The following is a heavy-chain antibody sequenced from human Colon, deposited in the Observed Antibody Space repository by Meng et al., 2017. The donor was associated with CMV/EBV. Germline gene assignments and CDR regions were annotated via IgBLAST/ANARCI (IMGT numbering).Heavy chain of an antibody. CDR3: ARDIDH. J-gene: IGHJ5*02. CDR1: GFTFSSYN. V-gene: IGHV3-21*01. Sequence: EVQLVDSGXXLXKPGGSLRLSCIGSGFTFSSYNMNWVRQAPGKGLEWVSSISSSSRYINYADSVKGRFTISRDNAKNSLYLQMNSLRVEDTAIYYCARDIDHWGQGTLVNVSS. CDR2: ISSSSRYI.